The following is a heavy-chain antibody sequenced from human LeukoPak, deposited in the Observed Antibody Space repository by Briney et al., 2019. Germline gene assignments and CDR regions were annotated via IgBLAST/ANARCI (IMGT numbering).Heavy chain of an antibody. CDR3: AKVAEVGATGYYYYMDV. V-gene: IGHV3-21*01. D-gene: IGHD1-26*01. CDR2: IRSYSSYI. Sequence: GGSLRLSCAASGFTFSSYGMSWVRQAPGKGLEWVASIRSYSSYIYYADSVKGRFTISRDDAKKSLYLQMNSLRAEDTAVYYCAKVAEVGATGYYYYMDVWGEGTTVTISS. CDR1: GFTFSSYG. J-gene: IGHJ6*03.